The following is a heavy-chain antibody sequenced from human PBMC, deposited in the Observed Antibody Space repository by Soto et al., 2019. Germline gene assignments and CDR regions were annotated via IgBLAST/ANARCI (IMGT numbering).Heavy chain of an antibody. CDR2: ISYSGST. D-gene: IGHD5-12*01. CDR1: GGSISSYY. CDR3: ARQWGYNFDY. J-gene: IGHJ4*02. Sequence: QVQLQESGPGLVKPSETLSLTCTVSGGSISSYYWCWIRQPPGKGLEWIGYISYSGSTNYNPSLKSRVTISVDTSKNQFSLKLSSVTAADTAVYYCARQWGYNFDYWGQGTLVTVSS. V-gene: IGHV4-59*08.